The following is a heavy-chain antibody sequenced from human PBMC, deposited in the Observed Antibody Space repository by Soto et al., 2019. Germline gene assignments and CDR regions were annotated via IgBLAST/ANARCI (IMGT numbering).Heavy chain of an antibody. Sequence: TLSLTCTVSGGSISSGGYYWSWIRQHPGKVLEWIGYIYYSGSTYYNPSLKSRVTISVDTSKNQFSLKLSSVTAADTAVYYCAREKEQLVSNWGQGTLVTVSS. J-gene: IGHJ4*02. CDR3: AREKEQLVSN. V-gene: IGHV4-31*03. CDR2: IYYSGST. D-gene: IGHD6-6*01. CDR1: GGSISSGGYY.